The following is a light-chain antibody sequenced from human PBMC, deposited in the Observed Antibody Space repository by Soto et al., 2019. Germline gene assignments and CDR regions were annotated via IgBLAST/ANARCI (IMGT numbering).Light chain of an antibody. Sequence: QPVLTQSPSASASLGASVKLTCTLSSGHSSYAIAWHQQQPENGPRYLMNLNINGSHSKGDGIPDRFSGSSSGAERYLTMASLQSEDEDDYFCQTCVTGIVVFGGGTKLTVL. CDR3: QTCVTGIVV. V-gene: IGLV4-69*01. CDR2: LNINGSH. J-gene: IGLJ2*01. CDR1: SGHSSYA.